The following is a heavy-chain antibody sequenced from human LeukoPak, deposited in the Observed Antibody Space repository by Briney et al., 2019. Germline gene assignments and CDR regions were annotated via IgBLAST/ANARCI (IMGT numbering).Heavy chain of an antibody. J-gene: IGHJ4*02. CDR3: ARAGGYYYDSSGYFGY. CDR2: ISGSGGRT. CDR1: GFTFSSYA. V-gene: IGHV3-23*01. D-gene: IGHD3-22*01. Sequence: GGSLRLSCAASGFTFSSYAMSWVRQAPGKGLEWVSAISGSGGRTYYADSVKGRFTTSRDNSKNTLYLQMNSLRAEDTAVYYCARAGGYYYDSSGYFGYWGQGTLVTVSS.